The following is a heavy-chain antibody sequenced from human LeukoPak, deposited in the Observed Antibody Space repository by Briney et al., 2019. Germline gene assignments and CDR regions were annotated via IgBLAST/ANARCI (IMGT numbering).Heavy chain of an antibody. CDR3: ARDFYDILTGYYMSPDY. V-gene: IGHV1-2*02. Sequence: ASVKVSCKASGYTFTGYYMHWVRQAPGQGLEWMGWINPNSGGTNYAQKFQGRVTMTTDTSTSTAYMELRSLRSDDTAVYYCARDFYDILTGYYMSPDYWGQGTLVTVSS. J-gene: IGHJ4*02. CDR2: INPNSGGT. D-gene: IGHD3-9*01. CDR1: GYTFTGYY.